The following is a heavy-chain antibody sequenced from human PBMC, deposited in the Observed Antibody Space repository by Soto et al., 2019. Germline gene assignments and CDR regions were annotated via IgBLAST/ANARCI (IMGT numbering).Heavy chain of an antibody. Sequence: GGSLRLSCAASGFTFSSYGMHWVRQAPGKGLEWVAVISYDGSNKYYADSVKGRFTISRDNSKNTLYLQMNSLRAEDTAVYYCAKRPPGVYSYGKDYYYYGMDVWGQGTTVTVSS. CDR1: GFTFSSYG. D-gene: IGHD5-18*01. J-gene: IGHJ6*02. CDR3: AKRPPGVYSYGKDYYYYGMDV. CDR2: ISYDGSNK. V-gene: IGHV3-30*18.